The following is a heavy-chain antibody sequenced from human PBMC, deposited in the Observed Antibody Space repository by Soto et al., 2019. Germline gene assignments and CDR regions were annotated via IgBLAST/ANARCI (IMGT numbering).Heavy chain of an antibody. Sequence: GGSLRLSCAASGFTFDDYAMHWVRQAPGKGLEWVSGISWNSGSIGYADSVKGRFTISRYNAKNSLYLQMNSLRADDTALYYCAKEYGYSSSWYAFDIWGKGTMVTVSS. CDR2: ISWNSGSI. J-gene: IGHJ3*02. CDR3: AKEYGYSSSWYAFDI. V-gene: IGHV3-9*01. CDR1: GFTFDDYA. D-gene: IGHD6-13*01.